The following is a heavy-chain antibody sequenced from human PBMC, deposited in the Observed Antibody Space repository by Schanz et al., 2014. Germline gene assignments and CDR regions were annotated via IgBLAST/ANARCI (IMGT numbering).Heavy chain of an antibody. D-gene: IGHD3-9*01. CDR1: GYTFTSYG. CDR2: ISPYNGNT. V-gene: IGHV1-18*01. J-gene: IGHJ6*02. CDR3: ARVQDDILTGSEYYYGMDV. Sequence: QVQLVQSGAEVKKPGSSVKVSCKASGYTFTSYGISWVRQAPGQGLEWMGWISPYNGNTNYAQKLQGRVTMTADTSTSTAYMELRSLRSDDTAVYYCARVQDDILTGSEYYYGMDVWGQGTTVTVSS.